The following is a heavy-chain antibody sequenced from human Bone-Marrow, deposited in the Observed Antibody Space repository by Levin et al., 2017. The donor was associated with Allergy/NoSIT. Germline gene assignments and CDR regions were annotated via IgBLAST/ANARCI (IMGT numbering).Heavy chain of an antibody. J-gene: IGHJ4*02. CDR3: ARYQSGPHSPAVFDY. D-gene: IGHD2-2*01. CDR1: GYTFSRYG. Sequence: GESLKISCEASGYTFSRYGISWVRQAPGQGFEWLGWISGYNGDRNYAQKFQDRVTMTTDTFTSTAYMELMNLRSDDTAVYYCARYQSGPHSPAVFDYWGQGTLVTVSS. CDR2: ISGYNGDR. V-gene: IGHV1-18*01.